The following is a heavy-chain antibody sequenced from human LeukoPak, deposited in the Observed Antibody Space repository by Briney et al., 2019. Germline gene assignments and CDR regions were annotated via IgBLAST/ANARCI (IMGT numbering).Heavy chain of an antibody. CDR2: IKQDGSEK. V-gene: IGHV3-7*01. CDR3: ARESLYSSGWKVLYYFDY. D-gene: IGHD6-19*01. CDR1: GFTFSSYW. Sequence: GGSLRLPCAASGFTFSSYWMSWVRQAPGKGLEWVANIKQDGSEKYYVDSVKGRFTISRDNAKNSLYLQMNSLRAEDTAVYYCARESLYSSGWKVLYYFDYWGQGTLVTVSS. J-gene: IGHJ4*02.